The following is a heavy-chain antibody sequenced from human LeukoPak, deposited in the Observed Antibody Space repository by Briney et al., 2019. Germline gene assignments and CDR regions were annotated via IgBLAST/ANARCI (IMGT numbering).Heavy chain of an antibody. J-gene: IGHJ6*02. Sequence: ASETLSLTCSVSGVSVRSDISHWSWIRQPPGKGLEWIGYVHYSGSANYKPSLESRVTMSLDRSKNQFSLELTSVTAADTAVYYCARNRGWYATDVWGQGAAVTVSS. V-gene: IGHV4-61*01. D-gene: IGHD6-19*01. CDR3: ARNRGWYATDV. CDR2: VHYSGSA. CDR1: GVSVRSDISH.